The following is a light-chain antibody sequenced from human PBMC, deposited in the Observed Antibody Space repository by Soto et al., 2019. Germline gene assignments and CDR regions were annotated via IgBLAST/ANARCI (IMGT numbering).Light chain of an antibody. CDR3: QSYDSSLSGSYV. CDR2: GNS. CDR1: SSNIGAGYD. J-gene: IGLJ1*01. Sequence: QSVLTQTPSVSGAPGQRVTISCTGSSSNIGAGYDVHWYQQLPGTAPKLLIYGNSNRPSGVPDRSSGSKSGTSASLAITGLQAEDEADYYCQSYDSSLSGSYVFGTGTKVTVL. V-gene: IGLV1-40*01.